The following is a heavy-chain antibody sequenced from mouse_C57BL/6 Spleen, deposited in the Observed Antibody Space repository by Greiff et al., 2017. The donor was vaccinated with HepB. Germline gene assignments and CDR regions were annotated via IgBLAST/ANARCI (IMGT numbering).Heavy chain of an antibody. V-gene: IGHV1-53*01. CDR2: INPSNGGT. D-gene: IGHD1-1*02. CDR3: AREVVGSYYFDY. CDR1: GYTFTSYW. J-gene: IGHJ2*01. Sequence: QVQLQQPGTELVKPGASVKLSCKASGYTFTSYWMHWVKQRPGQGLEWIGNINPSNGGTNYNEKFKSKATLTVDTSSSTAYMQLSSLTSEDSAVYYCAREVVGSYYFDYWGQGTTLTVSS.